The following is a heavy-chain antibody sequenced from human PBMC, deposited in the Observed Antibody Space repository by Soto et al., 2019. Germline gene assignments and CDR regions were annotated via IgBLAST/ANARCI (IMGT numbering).Heavy chain of an antibody. CDR3: AKEMGATKPFDY. CDR2: ISSGGSVT. J-gene: IGHJ4*02. D-gene: IGHD1-26*01. Sequence: PGGSLRLSCAASGFTFSSYGMGWVRQAPGKGLEWVSAISSGGSVTYYADSVRGRFTISRDNSKTTLYLQMNSLRAEDTAVYYCAKEMGATKPFDYWGQGTLVTVSS. V-gene: IGHV3-23*01. CDR1: GFTFSSYG.